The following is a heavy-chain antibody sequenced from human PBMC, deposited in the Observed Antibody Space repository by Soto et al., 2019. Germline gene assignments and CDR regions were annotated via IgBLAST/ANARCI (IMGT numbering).Heavy chain of an antibody. Sequence: SVKVSCKASGGTFSSYAISWVRQAPVQGLEWMGGIIPIFGTANYAQKFQGRVTITADESTSTAYMELSSLRSEDTAVYYCANPAPSYCGGDCLEAFDIWGQGTMVTVSS. CDR1: GGTFSSYA. J-gene: IGHJ3*02. D-gene: IGHD2-21*02. V-gene: IGHV1-69*01. CDR3: ANPAPSYCGGDCLEAFDI. CDR2: IIPIFGTA.